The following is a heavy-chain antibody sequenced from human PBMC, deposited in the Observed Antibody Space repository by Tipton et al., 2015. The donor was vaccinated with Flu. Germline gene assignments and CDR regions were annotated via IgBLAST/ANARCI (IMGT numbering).Heavy chain of an antibody. CDR1: GDSISSRYY. CDR2: IYYSGST. V-gene: IGHV4-38-2*02. D-gene: IGHD3-22*01. J-gene: IGHJ4*02. Sequence: TLSLTCTVSGDSISSRYYWGWIRQPPGRGLEWIGCIYYSGSTYYNPSLKSRVTISLDTSKKQFSLKLSSVTAADTAVYYCARQKGGISSGYYYYFDYWGQGTLVTVSS. CDR3: ARQKGGISSGYYYYFDY.